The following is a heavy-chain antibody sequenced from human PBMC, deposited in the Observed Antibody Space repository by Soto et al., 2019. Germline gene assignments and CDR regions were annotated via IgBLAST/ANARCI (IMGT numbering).Heavy chain of an antibody. D-gene: IGHD4-17*01. Sequence: PSETLSLTCTVSGGSITLYYWNWIRRSPGKGLEWIGYIYSSGSTNYRSSLKSRVTISGDTSKNQFSLRLRSVTAADAAVYFCARSTGYGDSYFDYWGQGALVTVSS. CDR2: IYSSGST. J-gene: IGHJ4*02. CDR3: ARSTGYGDSYFDY. CDR1: GGSITLYY. V-gene: IGHV4-59*01.